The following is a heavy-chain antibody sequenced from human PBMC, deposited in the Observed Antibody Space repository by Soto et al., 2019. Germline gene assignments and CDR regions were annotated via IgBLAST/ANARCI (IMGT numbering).Heavy chain of an antibody. V-gene: IGHV3-30-3*01. D-gene: IGHD3-16*01. CDR3: AGGGWGQNY. CDR1: GFTFSSYA. Sequence: GGSLRLSCAASGFTFSSYAMHWVRQAPGKGLEWVAVISYDGSNKYYADSVKGRFTISRDNSKNTLYLQMNSLRAEDTAVYYCAGGGWGQNYWGQGTLVTVSS. CDR2: ISYDGSNK. J-gene: IGHJ4*02.